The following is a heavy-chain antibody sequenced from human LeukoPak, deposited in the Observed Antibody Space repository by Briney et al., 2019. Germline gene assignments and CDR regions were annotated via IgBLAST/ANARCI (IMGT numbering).Heavy chain of an antibody. CDR3: AKEDLQDYDFWSGYTKHYFDY. CDR2: ISGSGGST. Sequence: PGGSLRLSCAASGFTFSSYAMSWVRQAPGKGLEWVSGISGSGGSTYYADSVKGRFTISRDNSKNTLYLQMNSLRAEDTAVYYCAKEDLQDYDFWSGYTKHYFDYWGQGTLVAVSS. V-gene: IGHV3-23*01. CDR1: GFTFSSYA. D-gene: IGHD3-3*01. J-gene: IGHJ4*02.